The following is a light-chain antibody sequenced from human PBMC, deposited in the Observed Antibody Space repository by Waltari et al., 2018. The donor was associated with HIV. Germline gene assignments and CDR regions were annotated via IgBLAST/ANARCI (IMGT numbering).Light chain of an antibody. CDR2: GVS. J-gene: IGLJ2*01. Sequence: QSALTQPASLSGSPGQSITITCSGTGSDIGLYDLVSWYRQEPGKAPRLLIYGVSNRPSEISCRFSGSKARPTASLTISAVQADDEGDYYCSAYTMSGSLVFGGGTKLTVL. V-gene: IGLV2-14*01. CDR3: SAYTMSGSLV. CDR1: GSDIGLYDL.